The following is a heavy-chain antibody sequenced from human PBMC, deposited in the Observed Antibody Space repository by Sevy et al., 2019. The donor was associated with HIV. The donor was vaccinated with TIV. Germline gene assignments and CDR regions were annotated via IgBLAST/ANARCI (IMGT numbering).Heavy chain of an antibody. J-gene: IGHJ4*02. CDR1: GGSFSGYY. Sequence: SETLSLTCAVYGGSFSGYYWSWIRQPPGKGLEWIGELNHSGSTNYNPSLKSRVTISVDTSKNQFSLKLSSVTAADTAVYYCARALADYDILTGYYRGAYYFDYWGQGTLVTVSS. CDR3: ARALADYDILTGYYRGAYYFDY. V-gene: IGHV4-34*01. CDR2: LNHSGST. D-gene: IGHD3-9*01.